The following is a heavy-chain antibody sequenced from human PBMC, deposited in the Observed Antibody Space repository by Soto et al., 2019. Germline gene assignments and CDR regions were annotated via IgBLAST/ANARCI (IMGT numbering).Heavy chain of an antibody. CDR3: ARVRYCSTTSCYTGYYFDY. CDR2: IYYSGDT. V-gene: IGHV4-30-4*01. Sequence: SETLSLTCTVPGGPISSGDYYWSWIRQPPGKGLEWIGYIYYSGDTYYNPSLKSRVTISVDTSKNQFSLKLSSVTAADTAVYYCARVRYCSTTSCYTGYYFDYWGQGTLVTVSS. CDR1: GGPISSGDYY. D-gene: IGHD2-2*02. J-gene: IGHJ4*02.